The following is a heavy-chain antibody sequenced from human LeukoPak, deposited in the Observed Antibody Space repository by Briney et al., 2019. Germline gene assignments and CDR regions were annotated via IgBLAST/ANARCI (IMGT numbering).Heavy chain of an antibody. CDR2: INHSGVV. V-gene: IGHV4-34*01. D-gene: IGHD2-15*01. CDR1: GGSFSVYY. J-gene: IGHJ4*02. Sequence: PSETLSLTCAVYGGSFSVYYRHWIRQPPGEGLEWIGEINHSGVVNYNPSLKSRVTISEDTSKNHFSLKLSSVTAADTAVYYCAFDSSGSGYWGQGTLVTVSS. CDR3: AFDSSGSGY.